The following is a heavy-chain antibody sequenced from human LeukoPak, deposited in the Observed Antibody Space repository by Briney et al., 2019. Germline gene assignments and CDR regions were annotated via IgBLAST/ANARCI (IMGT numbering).Heavy chain of an antibody. CDR2: INPSGGST. Sequence: RASVRVSCKASGYTFTSYYMHWVRQAPGQGLEWMGLINPSGGSTSYAQKFQGRVTMTRETSTSTVYMELSSLRSGDTAVYYCARGYSLDLGFDYWGQGTLVTVSS. CDR3: ARGYSLDLGFDY. D-gene: IGHD5-12*01. J-gene: IGHJ4*02. CDR1: GYTFTSYY. V-gene: IGHV1-46*01.